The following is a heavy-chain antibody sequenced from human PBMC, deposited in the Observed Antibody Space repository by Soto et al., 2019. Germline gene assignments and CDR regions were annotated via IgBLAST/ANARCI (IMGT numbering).Heavy chain of an antibody. V-gene: IGHV3-7*05. Sequence: EVQLVESGGGLVQPGGSLRLSCAASGFTFSSYWMSWVRQAPGKGLEWVANIKQDGSEKYYVDSVKGRFTISSDNAKNSLDLQMKSLTAQHTAVYFCARREITMVRGVYYYYGMDVWGQGTTVTVSS. J-gene: IGHJ6*02. CDR3: ARREITMVRGVYYYYGMDV. D-gene: IGHD3-10*01. CDR2: IKQDGSEK. CDR1: GFTFSSYW.